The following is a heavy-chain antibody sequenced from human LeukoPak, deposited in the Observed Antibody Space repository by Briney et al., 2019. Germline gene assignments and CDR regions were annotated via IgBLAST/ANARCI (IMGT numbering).Heavy chain of an antibody. CDR1: GFTFSDYY. V-gene: IGHV3-11*01. Sequence: PGGSLRLPCAASGFTFSDYYMSWIRQAPGKGLEWVSYISSSGSTIYYADSVKGRFTISRDNAKNSLYLQMNSLRAEDTAVYYCASPPHYGGNDYFDYWGQGTLVTVSS. CDR3: ASPPHYGGNDYFDY. J-gene: IGHJ4*02. CDR2: ISSSGSTI. D-gene: IGHD4-23*01.